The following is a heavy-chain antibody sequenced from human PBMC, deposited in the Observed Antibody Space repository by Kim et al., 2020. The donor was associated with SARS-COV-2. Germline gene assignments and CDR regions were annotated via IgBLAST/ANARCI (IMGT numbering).Heavy chain of an antibody. CDR1: GGSISSGGYY. Sequence: SETLSLTCTVSGGSISSGGYYWSWIRQHPGKGLEWIGYIYYSGSTYYNPSLKSRVTISVDTSKNQFSLKLSSVTAADTAVYYCARGITMVRGAVSYYYYGMDVWGQGTTVTVSS. J-gene: IGHJ6*02. CDR2: IYYSGST. V-gene: IGHV4-31*03. CDR3: ARGITMVRGAVSYYYYGMDV. D-gene: IGHD3-10*01.